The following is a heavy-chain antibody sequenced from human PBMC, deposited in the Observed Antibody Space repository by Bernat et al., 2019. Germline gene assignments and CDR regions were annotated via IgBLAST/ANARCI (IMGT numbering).Heavy chain of an antibody. D-gene: IGHD3-3*02. Sequence: QVQLVQSGAEVKKPGSSVKVSCKASGGTFSRYTISWVRQAPGQGPEWMGGIVPLFGTAKYAQKFQGRVTITADESTSTAYMELRSLRSEDTAVYYCARELDQLLVYWGQGTLVTVSS. J-gene: IGHJ4*02. CDR2: IVPLFGTA. CDR3: ARELDQLLVY. V-gene: IGHV1-69*01. CDR1: GGTFSRYT.